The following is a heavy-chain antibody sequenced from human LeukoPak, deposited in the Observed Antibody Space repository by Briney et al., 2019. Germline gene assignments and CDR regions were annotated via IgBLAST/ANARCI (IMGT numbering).Heavy chain of an antibody. CDR2: INPSGGST. J-gene: IGHJ1*01. D-gene: IGHD3-10*01. CDR3: AREERITMVRGVGVLGPYEYFQH. V-gene: IGHV1-46*01. Sequence: ASVKVSCKASGYTFTSYYMHWVRQAPGQGLEWMGIINPSGGSTSYAQKFRGRVTMTRDTSTSTVYMELSSLRSEDTAVYYCAREERITMVRGVGVLGPYEYFQHWGQGTLVTVSS. CDR1: GYTFTSYY.